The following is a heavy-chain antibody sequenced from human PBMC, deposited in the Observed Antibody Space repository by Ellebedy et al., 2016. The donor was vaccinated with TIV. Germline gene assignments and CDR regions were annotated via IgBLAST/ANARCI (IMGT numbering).Heavy chain of an antibody. J-gene: IGHJ4*02. Sequence: AASVKVSCKASGGTFNNYAISWVRQAPGQGLEWRGGIIPIFGTANYAQKFQGRVTITADDSTSTAYMEMSILRSEDTAVYYCARFSEGSSGPDYWGQGTLVTVSS. CDR2: IIPIFGTA. D-gene: IGHD3-22*01. V-gene: IGHV1-69*13. CDR1: GGTFNNYA. CDR3: ARFSEGSSGPDY.